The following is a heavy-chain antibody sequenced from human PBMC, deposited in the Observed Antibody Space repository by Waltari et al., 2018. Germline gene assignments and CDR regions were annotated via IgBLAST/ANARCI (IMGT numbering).Heavy chain of an antibody. J-gene: IGHJ1*01. CDR2: IYWNDAK. V-gene: IGHV2-5*01. Sequence: QITLKESGPTLVKPTQTLTLTCTFSGFSLSTSGVGVGWLRQPQGKALEWLAIIYWNDAKSYSPSLKCRLTITKDTSKNQVVPTMTNMDPVDTATYDCAHSLIVVVPAAHAPEYVQHWGQGTLVTVSS. CDR1: GFSLSTSGVG. D-gene: IGHD2-2*01. CDR3: AHSLIVVVPAAHAPEYVQH.